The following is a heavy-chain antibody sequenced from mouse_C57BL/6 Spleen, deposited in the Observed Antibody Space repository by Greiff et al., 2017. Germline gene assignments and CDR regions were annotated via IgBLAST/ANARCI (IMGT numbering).Heavy chain of an antibody. J-gene: IGHJ1*03. CDR2: INPNNGVT. D-gene: IGHD1-1*02. Sequence: VQLQQSGPELVKPGASVKIPCKASGYTFTDYNMDWVKQSHGKSLEWIGDINPNNGVTIYNQKFKGKATLTVDKSSSTAYMELRSLTSEDTAVYYCARGNYGGRYWYFDVWGTGTTVTVAT. CDR1: GYTFTDYN. CDR3: ARGNYGGRYWYFDV. V-gene: IGHV1-18*01.